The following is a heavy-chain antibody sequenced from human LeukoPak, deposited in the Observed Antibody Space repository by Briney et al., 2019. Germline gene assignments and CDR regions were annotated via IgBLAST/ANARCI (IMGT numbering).Heavy chain of an antibody. J-gene: IGHJ4*02. Sequence: ASVKVSCKASGGTFSSYAISWVRQAPGQGLEWMGWINPNSGGTNYAQKFQGRVTMTRDTSISTAYMELSRLRSDDTAVYYCAREATMIVDYWGQGTLVTVSS. CDR3: AREATMIVDY. CDR1: GGTFSSYA. CDR2: INPNSGGT. V-gene: IGHV1-2*02. D-gene: IGHD3-22*01.